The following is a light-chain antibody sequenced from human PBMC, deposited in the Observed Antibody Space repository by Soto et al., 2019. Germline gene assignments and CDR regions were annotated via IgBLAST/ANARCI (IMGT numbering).Light chain of an antibody. CDR2: GST. CDR1: SSDIGAGSE. Sequence: QSVLTQPPSLSGAPGQRVTISCTGSSSDIGAGSEVHWYQQLPGTAPKLLIFGSTNRPSGVTDRFSGSKSATSASLAITGLQAEDEADYYCQSYDNSLSAYVFGTGTKVTVL. V-gene: IGLV1-40*01. CDR3: QSYDNSLSAYV. J-gene: IGLJ1*01.